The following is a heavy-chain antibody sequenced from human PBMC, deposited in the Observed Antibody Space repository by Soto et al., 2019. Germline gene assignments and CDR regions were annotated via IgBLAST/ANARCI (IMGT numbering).Heavy chain of an antibody. D-gene: IGHD1-26*01. CDR3: ARDKIKGAPDYLDS. CDR2: IAYDGTIK. J-gene: IGHJ4*02. Sequence: QEQLVESGGDVVQPGRSLTLSCAASGFTFSANAMHWVRQAPGKGLEWVAVIAYDGTIKIYRDSVKGRFTISRDDSKSTLDLRMNSLRPEDTAVYYCARDKIKGAPDYLDSWGQGTLVTVSS. CDR1: GFTFSANA. V-gene: IGHV3-30-3*01.